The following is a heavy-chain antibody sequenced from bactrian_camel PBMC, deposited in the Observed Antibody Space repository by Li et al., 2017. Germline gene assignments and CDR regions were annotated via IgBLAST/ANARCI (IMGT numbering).Heavy chain of an antibody. D-gene: IGHD6*01. CDR2: ITNDGLT. Sequence: VQLVESGGGSVQAGGSLRLSCSPPEDTWSLYCMGWFRQAQGKEREGVAAITNDGLTSYRDSVKGRFTISRDNAKKILYLQINRLKPEDTGMYYCAEGRGSRGEHCYSLNYWGQGTQVTVS. J-gene: IGHJ4*01. CDR3: AEGRGSRGEHCYSLNY. V-gene: IGHV3S53*01. CDR1: EDTWSLYC.